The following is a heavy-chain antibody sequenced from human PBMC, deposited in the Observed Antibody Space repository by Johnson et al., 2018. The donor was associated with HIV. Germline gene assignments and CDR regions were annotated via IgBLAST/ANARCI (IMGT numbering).Heavy chain of an antibody. J-gene: IGHJ3*01. Sequence: VQLVESGGGLVQPGGSLRLSCAASGFTFSSYAMHWVRQAPGKGLEYFSAISNNGDSTYYANSVKGRFTISRDNSKKSLFLQMSSLRAEDTALYYCARDFVAFGECTAFDVWGQGTM. CDR1: GFTFSSYA. CDR2: ISNNGDST. CDR3: ARDFVAFGECTAFDV. D-gene: IGHD3-10*01. V-gene: IGHV3-64*01.